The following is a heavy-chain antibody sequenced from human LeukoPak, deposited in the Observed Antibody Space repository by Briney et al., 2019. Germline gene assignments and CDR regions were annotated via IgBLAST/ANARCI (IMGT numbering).Heavy chain of an antibody. V-gene: IGHV3-21*01. CDR3: ARDFTTATTAYLHH. Sequence: GGSLRLSSMASGFTFSAYSMNWVRQAPGKGLEWVSSINSRSSHIYYADSVKGRFTIFRDSAQNSLYLQMNSLRADDTAVYYCARDFTTATTAYLHHWGQGALVTVSS. CDR1: GFTFSAYS. D-gene: IGHD4-17*01. CDR2: INSRSSHI. J-gene: IGHJ1*01.